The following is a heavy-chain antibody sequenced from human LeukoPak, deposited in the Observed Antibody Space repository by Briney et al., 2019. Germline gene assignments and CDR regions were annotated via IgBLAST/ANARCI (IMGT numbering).Heavy chain of an antibody. Sequence: GSLRLSCAASGFTFNRYWMSWVRRAPGKGLEWVSSISSSSSYIYYADSVKGRFTISRDNAKNSLYLQMNSLRAEDTAVYYCARADWDTAMIDYWGQGTLVTVSS. D-gene: IGHD5-18*01. CDR1: GFTFNRYW. V-gene: IGHV3-21*01. CDR3: ARADWDTAMIDY. J-gene: IGHJ4*02. CDR2: ISSSSSYI.